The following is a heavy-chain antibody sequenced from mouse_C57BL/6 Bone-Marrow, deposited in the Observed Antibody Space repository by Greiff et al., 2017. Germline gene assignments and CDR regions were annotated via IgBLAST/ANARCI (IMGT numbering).Heavy chain of an antibody. V-gene: IGHV1-42*01. D-gene: IGHD1-1*01. J-gene: IGHJ2*01. Sequence: VQLQQSGPELVKPGASVKISCKASGYSFTGYYMNWVKQSPEKSLEWIGEINPSTGGTTYNQKFKAKATLTVDKSSSTAYMQLTSLTSEDSAVYYCAREGSSLDYWGQGTTLTVSS. CDR1: GYSFTGYY. CDR2: INPSTGGT. CDR3: AREGSSLDY.